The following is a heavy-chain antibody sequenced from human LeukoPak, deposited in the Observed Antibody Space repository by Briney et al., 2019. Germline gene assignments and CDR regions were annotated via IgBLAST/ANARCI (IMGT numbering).Heavy chain of an antibody. J-gene: IGHJ6*02. CDR1: GGTFSSHA. Sequence: SVKLSCRASGGTFSSHAISWVRQAPGQGLEWMGGIIPIFGTANYAQNFQGRGTISAGESTSTAYMELSSLSSEDTAVYYCASGARYYYYYYGMDVWGQGATVTAAS. CDR3: ASGARYYYYYYGMDV. D-gene: IGHD3-10*01. CDR2: IIPIFGTA. V-gene: IGHV1-69*13.